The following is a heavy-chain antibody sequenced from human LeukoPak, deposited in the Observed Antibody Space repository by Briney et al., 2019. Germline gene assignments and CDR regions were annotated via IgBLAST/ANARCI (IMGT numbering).Heavy chain of an antibody. CDR1: GFTFSSFG. D-gene: IGHD4-17*01. J-gene: IGHJ4*02. Sequence: PGGSLRLSCAASGFTFSSFGMNWVRQAPGKGLEWVSYISSSGSTIYYADSVKGRFTISRDNAKNSLYLQMNSLRAEDTAVYYCARELTVTYPFDYWGQGTLVTVSS. CDR3: ARELTVTYPFDY. CDR2: ISSSGSTI. V-gene: IGHV3-48*04.